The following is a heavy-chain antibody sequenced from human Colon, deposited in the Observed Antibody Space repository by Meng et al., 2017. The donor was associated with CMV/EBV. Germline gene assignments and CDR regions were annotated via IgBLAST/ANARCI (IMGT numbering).Heavy chain of an antibody. CDR2: MYYSGNT. CDR1: GGFISGSSYY. J-gene: IGHJ6*03. CDR3: ARTVQWLAPFYYYMDV. Sequence: QLPVRESGPGLVKASETLSLTCTVSGGFISGSSYYWGWIRQPPGKRLEWIGSMYYSGNTHYKSSLKSRVTISVDTSKNQFSLRLNSVTAADTAVYYCARTVQWLAPFYYYMDVWGKGTLVTVSS. D-gene: IGHD3-22*01. V-gene: IGHV4-39*07.